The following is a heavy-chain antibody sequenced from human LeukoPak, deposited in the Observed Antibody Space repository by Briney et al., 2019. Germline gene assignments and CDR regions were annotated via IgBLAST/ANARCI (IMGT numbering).Heavy chain of an antibody. J-gene: IGHJ4*02. V-gene: IGHV3-7*04. CDR1: ELTFSSFW. Sequence: GGSLRLSCAASELTFSSFWMSWVRQAPGKGLEWVANIKEDGSEKDYVDSVKGRFTISRDNAKNSLYLRMNNLRAEDTAVYYCARVYSSSFDYWGQGTLVTVSS. CDR3: ARVYSSSFDY. D-gene: IGHD6-13*01. CDR2: IKEDGSEK.